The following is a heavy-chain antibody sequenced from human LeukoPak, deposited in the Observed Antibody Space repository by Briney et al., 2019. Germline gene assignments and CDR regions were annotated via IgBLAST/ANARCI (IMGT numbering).Heavy chain of an antibody. CDR1: GGTFSSYA. CDR2: IIPIFGTA. V-gene: IGHV1-69*05. D-gene: IGHD6-6*01. CDR3: ARGPGSIAARQFDY. Sequence: ASVKVSCKASGGTFSSYAISWVRQAPGQGLEWMGGIIPIFGTANYAQKFQGRVTITTDESTSTAYMELRSLRSDNTAVYYCARGPGSIAARQFDYWGQGTLVTVSS. J-gene: IGHJ4*02.